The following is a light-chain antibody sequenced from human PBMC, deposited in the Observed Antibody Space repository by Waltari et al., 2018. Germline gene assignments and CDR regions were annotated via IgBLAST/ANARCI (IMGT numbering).Light chain of an antibody. Sequence: QLVVTQSPSASASLGASVKFTCTLSSGHTTFAIAWHQQQPQKGPRYLMTVNGDGSHRKGDGIPDRFSGSSFGADRYLTVSSLQSEDEADYYCQTWGSDIVVFGGGTKLTVL. CDR2: VNGDGSH. V-gene: IGLV4-69*01. J-gene: IGLJ2*01. CDR1: SGHTTFA. CDR3: QTWGSDIVV.